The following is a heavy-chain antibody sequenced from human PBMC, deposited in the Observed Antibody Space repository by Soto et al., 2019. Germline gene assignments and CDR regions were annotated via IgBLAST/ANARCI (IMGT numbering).Heavy chain of an antibody. CDR3: AREFTAGG. V-gene: IGHV3-30-3*01. CDR2: ISYDGSNK. Sequence: QVQLVESGGGVVQPGRSLRLSCAASGFSFSNYAMHWVRQAPGKGLEWVAVISYDGSNKYYADSVKGRFTISRDNSKNTLYLHMDSLRVEDTALFYCAREFTAGGWGQGTLVTVSS. CDR1: GFSFSNYA. D-gene: IGHD3-16*01. J-gene: IGHJ4*02.